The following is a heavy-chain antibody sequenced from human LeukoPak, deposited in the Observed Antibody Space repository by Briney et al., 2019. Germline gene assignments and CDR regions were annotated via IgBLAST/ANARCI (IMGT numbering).Heavy chain of an antibody. CDR2: ISYDGSNK. D-gene: IGHD1-26*01. CDR3: ARGGIGGAPKSGWFDP. V-gene: IGHV3-30*04. J-gene: IGHJ5*02. Sequence: PGRSLRLSCAASGFTFSSYAMHWVRQAPGKGLEWVAVISYDGSNKYYADSVKGRFTISRDNSKNTLYLQMNSLRAEDTAVYYCARGGIGGAPKSGWFDPWGQGTLVTVSS. CDR1: GFTFSSYA.